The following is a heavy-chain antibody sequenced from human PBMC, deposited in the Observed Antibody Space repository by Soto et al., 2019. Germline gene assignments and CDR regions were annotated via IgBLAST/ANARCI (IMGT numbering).Heavy chain of an antibody. D-gene: IGHD5-12*01. CDR2: IKQDASEK. CDR1: GFTFSSYW. Sequence: PGGSLRLSCAASGFTFSSYWMSWVRQAPGKGLEWVANIKQDASEKYYVDSVKGRFTISRDNAKNSLYLHMNSPRAEDTAVYYCARDFVGGYVNLDYFDYWGQGTLVTVSS. V-gene: IGHV3-7*03. CDR3: ARDFVGGYVNLDYFDY. J-gene: IGHJ4*02.